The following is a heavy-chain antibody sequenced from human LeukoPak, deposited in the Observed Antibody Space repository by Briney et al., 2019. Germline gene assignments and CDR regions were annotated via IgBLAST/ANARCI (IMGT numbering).Heavy chain of an antibody. CDR2: IVPFLGVA. D-gene: IGHD2-2*01. CDR1: VGTFSSYA. J-gene: IGHJ6*02. CDR3: ARTPEGYCSSTSCQPTDYYYYYGMDV. Sequence: GSSLKVSCKASVGTFSSYAISSVRQAPGQGLEWGGRIVPFLGVANYSQNCHGRVTITADKSTSTAYMELSSLRSEDTAVYYCARTPEGYCSSTSCQPTDYYYYYGMDVWGQGTTVTVSS. V-gene: IGHV1-69*04.